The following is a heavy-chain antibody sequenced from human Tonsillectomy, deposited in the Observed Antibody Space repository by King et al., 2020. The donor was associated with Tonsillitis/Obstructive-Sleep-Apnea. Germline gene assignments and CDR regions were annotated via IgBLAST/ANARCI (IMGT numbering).Heavy chain of an antibody. J-gene: IGHJ4*02. CDR1: GYTFTSYW. V-gene: IGHV5-51*01. CDR2: FYPGDSDT. D-gene: IGHD2-2*01. Sequence: VQLVESGAEVKKPGESLKISCKGSGYTFTSYWIGWVRQMPGKGLEWMVIFYPGDSDTRYSPSFQVQVTISTDRSIRTAYLQLCSLKASDTAMYYCARQGCSSTSCYPYYFDYWGQGTLVTVSS. CDR3: ARQGCSSTSCYPYYFDY.